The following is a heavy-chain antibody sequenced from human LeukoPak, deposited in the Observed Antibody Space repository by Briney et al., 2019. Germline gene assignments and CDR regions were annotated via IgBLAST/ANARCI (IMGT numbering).Heavy chain of an antibody. CDR3: ARGNSGTFHY. D-gene: IGHD1-14*01. J-gene: IGHJ4*02. CDR2: ISSSSYI. Sequence: GGSLRLSCAASGFTFSTYTMNWVRQAPGKGLEWVSSISSSSYIHYADSVMGRLTISRDNAKNSLYLQMNSLTAEDTAVYYCARGNSGTFHYWGQGTLVTVSS. V-gene: IGHV3-21*01. CDR1: GFTFSTYT.